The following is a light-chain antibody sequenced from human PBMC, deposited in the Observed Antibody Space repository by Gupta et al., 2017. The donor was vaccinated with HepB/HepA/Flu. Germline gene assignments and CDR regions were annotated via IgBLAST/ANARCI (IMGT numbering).Light chain of an antibody. V-gene: IGLV1-40*01. J-gene: IGLJ3*02. CDR2: GNS. Sequence: QSVLTPPPSASAAPGQRVTISCTGSSSNIGAGYDVHWYQQLPGTAPKLLIYGNSNRPSGVPDRFSGSKSGTSASLAITGLQAEDEADYYCQSYDSSLSGSGVFGGGTKLTVL. CDR1: SSNIGAGYD. CDR3: QSYDSSLSGSGV.